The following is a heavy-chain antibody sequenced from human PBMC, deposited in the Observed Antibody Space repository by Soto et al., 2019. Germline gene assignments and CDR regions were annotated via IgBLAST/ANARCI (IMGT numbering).Heavy chain of an antibody. Sequence: SETLSLTCAVSGDSITSSYWSWLRQPPGKGLEWIADIHHSGVTNYNPSLKSRVTISLDRSKNQFSLKLTSVTAAGTAVYYCARGPPWMDAFDIQGQLTKVTVSS. V-gene: IGHV4-4*02. D-gene: IGHD5-12*01. CDR2: IHHSGVT. J-gene: IGHJ3*02. CDR3: ARGPPWMDAFDI. CDR1: GDSITSSYW.